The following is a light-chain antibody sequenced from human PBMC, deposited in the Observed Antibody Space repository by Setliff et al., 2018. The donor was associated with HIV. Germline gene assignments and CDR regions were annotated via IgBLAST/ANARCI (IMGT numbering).Light chain of an antibody. CDR1: SSDVGGYNY. J-gene: IGLJ2*01. Sequence: QSVLAQPRSVSGSPGQSVTISCTGTSSDVGGYNYVSWHQQHPGKAPKLMIYDVTKRPSGVPDRFSGSKSGNTASLTISGLQAEDEADYYCCSYAVTYTLIFGGGTKVTVL. CDR2: DVT. CDR3: CSYAVTYTLI. V-gene: IGLV2-11*01.